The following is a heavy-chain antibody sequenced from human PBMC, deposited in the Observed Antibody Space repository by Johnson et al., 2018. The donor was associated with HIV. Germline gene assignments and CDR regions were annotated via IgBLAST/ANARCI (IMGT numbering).Heavy chain of an antibody. Sequence: QVQLVESGGGLVQPGGSLRLSCAASGFTFSSYWMSWVRQAPGKGLEWVAVISYDGSNKYYADSVKGRFTISRDNSKNTLYLQMNSLRAEDTAVYYCARDHAFDIWGQGTMVTVSS. CDR3: ARDHAFDI. CDR1: GFTFSSYW. V-gene: IGHV3-30-3*01. J-gene: IGHJ3*02. CDR2: ISYDGSNK.